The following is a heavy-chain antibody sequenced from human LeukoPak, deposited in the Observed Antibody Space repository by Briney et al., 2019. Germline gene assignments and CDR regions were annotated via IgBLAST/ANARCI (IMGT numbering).Heavy chain of an antibody. Sequence: SVKVSCKASGGTFSSYAISWVRQASGQGLEWMGGIIPIFGTANYAQKFQGRVTITTDESTSTAYMELSSLRSEDTAVYYCARAVRFLEGWGGSWFDPWGQGTLVTVSS. J-gene: IGHJ5*02. CDR1: GGTFSSYA. D-gene: IGHD3-3*01. CDR3: ARAVRFLEGWGGSWFDP. CDR2: IIPIFGTA. V-gene: IGHV1-69*05.